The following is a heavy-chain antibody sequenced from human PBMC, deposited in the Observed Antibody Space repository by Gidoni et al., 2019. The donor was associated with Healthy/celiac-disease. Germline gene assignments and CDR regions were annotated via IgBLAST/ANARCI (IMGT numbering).Heavy chain of an antibody. J-gene: IGHJ4*02. V-gene: IGHV4-59*01. D-gene: IGHD6-25*01. CDR3: ARGEEGAAEFDY. CDR2: IYYSGST. Sequence: QPPGKGLEWIGYIYYSGSTNYNPPLKSRVTISVDTSKNQFSLKLSSVTAADTAVYYCARGEEGAAEFDYWGQGTLVTVSS.